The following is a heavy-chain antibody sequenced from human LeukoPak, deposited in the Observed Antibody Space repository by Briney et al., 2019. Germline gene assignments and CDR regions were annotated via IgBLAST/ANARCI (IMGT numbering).Heavy chain of an antibody. CDR1: GFTVSSNY. CDR3: ARDSGWGAFDI. D-gene: IGHD6-19*01. V-gene: IGHV3-53*01. Sequence: GGSLRLSCAASGFTVSSNYMSWVRQAPGKGLEWVSVIYSGGSTYYADSVKGRFTISRDNSKNTLYLQMNRLRAEDTAVYYCARDSGWGAFDIWGQGTMVTVSS. J-gene: IGHJ3*02. CDR2: IYSGGST.